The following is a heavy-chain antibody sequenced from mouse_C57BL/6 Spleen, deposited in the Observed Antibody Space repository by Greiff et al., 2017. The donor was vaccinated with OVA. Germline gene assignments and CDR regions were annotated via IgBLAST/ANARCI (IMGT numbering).Heavy chain of an antibody. V-gene: IGHV5-4*03. D-gene: IGHD1-1*01. CDR3: ARVYYGSSYAWYFDV. CDR2: ISDGGSYT. CDR1: GFTFSSYA. J-gene: IGHJ1*03. Sequence: EVNVVESGGGLVKPGGSLKLSCAASGFTFSSYAMSWVRQTPEKRLEWVATISDGGSYTYYPDNVKGRFTISRDNAKNNLYLQMSHLKSEDTAMYYCARVYYGSSYAWYFDVWGTGTTVTVSS.